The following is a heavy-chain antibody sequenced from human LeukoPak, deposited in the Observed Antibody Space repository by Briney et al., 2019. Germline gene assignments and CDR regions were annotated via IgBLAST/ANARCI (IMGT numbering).Heavy chain of an antibody. CDR3: ARGGLTGTYIDY. Sequence: SETLSLTCAVYGGSFSGYYWSWIRQPPGKGLEWIGEINHSGSTNYNPSLKSRVTISVDTSKNQFSLKLSSVTAADTAVYYCARGGLTGTYIDYWGQGTLDTVSS. D-gene: IGHD7-27*01. CDR1: GGSFSGYY. CDR2: INHSGST. V-gene: IGHV4-34*01. J-gene: IGHJ4*02.